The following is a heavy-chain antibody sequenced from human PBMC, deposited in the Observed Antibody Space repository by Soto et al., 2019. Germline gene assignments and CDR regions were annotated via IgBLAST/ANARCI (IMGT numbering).Heavy chain of an antibody. V-gene: IGHV1-58*01. D-gene: IGHD2-8*01. J-gene: IGHJ4*02. CDR2: IAVGSGYT. CDR3: AADAKAWQQMVPSDY. CDR1: GFTFTSSA. Sequence: ASVKVSCKASGFTFTSSAFQWVRQARGQRLEWIGWIAVGSGYTNYAQRFQDRVTLTRDMSTATTYMELSRLTSEDTAIYYCAADAKAWQQMVPSDYWGQGTLVTVSS.